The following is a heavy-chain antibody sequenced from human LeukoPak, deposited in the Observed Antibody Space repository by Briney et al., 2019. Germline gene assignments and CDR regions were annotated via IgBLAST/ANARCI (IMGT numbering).Heavy chain of an antibody. Sequence: GSLRLSCAASGFTFSSYSMNWVRQAPGKGLEWIGYIDYSGSTNNNPSLKSRVTISVDTSNNQLSLKLTSVTAADTAVYYCARESPVRDGYFYYYYMDVWGKGTTVTISS. D-gene: IGHD5-24*01. CDR1: GFTFSSYS. V-gene: IGHV4-59*01. J-gene: IGHJ6*03. CDR3: ARESPVRDGYFYYYYMDV. CDR2: IDYSGST.